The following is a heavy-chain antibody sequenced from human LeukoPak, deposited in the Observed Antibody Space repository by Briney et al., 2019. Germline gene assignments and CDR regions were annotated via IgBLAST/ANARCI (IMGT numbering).Heavy chain of an antibody. CDR2: IYISGST. D-gene: IGHD4-17*01. J-gene: IGHJ4*02. CDR3: ARGVTNFDY. CDR1: GGSISSGSSF. V-gene: IGHV4-61*02. Sequence: PSQTLSLTCIVSGGSISSGSSFWRWIRQPAGKGLEWIGRIYISGSTNYNPSLKSRVTMSVDTSKNQFSLKLSSVTAADTAVYYCARGVTNFDYWGQGTLVTVSS.